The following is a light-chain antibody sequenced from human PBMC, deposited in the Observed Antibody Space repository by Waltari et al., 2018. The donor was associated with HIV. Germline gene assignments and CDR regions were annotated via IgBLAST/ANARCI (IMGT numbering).Light chain of an antibody. CDR1: SSHIRSNT. Sequence: QSVLNQSPSASGTPGQRVIISCSGSSSHIRSNTVTWYQQFPGTAPKLLIYSYGQRPSGVPERFSGSKSATSASLAISGLRSEDEADYYCATWDDSLNAWVFGGGTKLTVL. CDR3: ATWDDSLNAWV. CDR2: SYG. V-gene: IGLV1-44*01. J-gene: IGLJ3*02.